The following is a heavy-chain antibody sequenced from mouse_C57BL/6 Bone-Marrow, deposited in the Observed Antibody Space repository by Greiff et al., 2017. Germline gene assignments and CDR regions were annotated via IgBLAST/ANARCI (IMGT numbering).Heavy chain of an antibody. V-gene: IGHV10-1*01. D-gene: IGHD2-4*01. CDR2: IRSKSNNYAT. CDR3: VRRDYGD. J-gene: IGHJ4*01. CDR1: GFSFNTYA. Sequence: GGGLVQPKGSLKLSCAASGFSFNTYAMNWVRQAPGKGLEWVARIRSKSNNYATYYADAVKDRFTISRDDSESMLYLQMNNLKTEDTAMYYCVRRDYGDWGQGTSVTVSS.